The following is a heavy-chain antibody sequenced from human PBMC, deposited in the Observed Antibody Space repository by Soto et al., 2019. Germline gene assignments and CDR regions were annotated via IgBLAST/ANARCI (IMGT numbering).Heavy chain of an antibody. V-gene: IGHV3-15*01. Sequence: GGSLRLSCAASGFTFNNAWMSWVRQAPGKGLEWVGRIKSKTDGGTTDYAAPVKGRFTISRDDSKNTLYLQMNSLKTEDTAVYYCTTDWRYCSGGSCYPDGYGYWGQGTLVTVSS. D-gene: IGHD2-15*01. CDR2: IKSKTDGGTT. CDR3: TTDWRYCSGGSCYPDGYGY. J-gene: IGHJ4*02. CDR1: GFTFNNAW.